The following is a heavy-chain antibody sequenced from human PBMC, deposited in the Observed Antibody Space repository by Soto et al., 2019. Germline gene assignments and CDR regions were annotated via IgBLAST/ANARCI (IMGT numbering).Heavy chain of an antibody. Sequence: ASVKVSCKASGYTCTSCDINWVRQATGQGLEWMGWMNPNSGNTGYAQKFQGRVTMTRNTSISTAYMELSSLRSEDTAVYYCARDLRPRSYYDILTGPDAFDIWGQGTMVTVSS. CDR3: ARDLRPRSYYDILTGPDAFDI. CDR1: GYTCTSCD. J-gene: IGHJ3*02. V-gene: IGHV1-8*01. CDR2: MNPNSGNT. D-gene: IGHD3-9*01.